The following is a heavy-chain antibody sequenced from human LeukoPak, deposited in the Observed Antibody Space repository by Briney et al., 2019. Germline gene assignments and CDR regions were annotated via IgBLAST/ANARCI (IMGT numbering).Heavy chain of an antibody. Sequence: ASVKVSCKASGYTFTSYYMHWVRQAPGQGLEWMGLINPSGGSTSYAQKFQGRVTMTRDTSTSTVYMELSSLRSEDTAVYYCARELGVTAKNNWFDPWGQGTLVTVSS. CDR3: ARELGVTAKNNWFDP. CDR2: INPSGGST. J-gene: IGHJ5*02. V-gene: IGHV1-46*01. D-gene: IGHD2-21*02. CDR1: GYTFTSYY.